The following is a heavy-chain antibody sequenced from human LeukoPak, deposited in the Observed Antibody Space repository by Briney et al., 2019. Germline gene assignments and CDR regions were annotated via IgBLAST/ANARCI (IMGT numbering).Heavy chain of an antibody. D-gene: IGHD3-10*01. V-gene: IGHV1-69*13. CDR2: IIPIFGTA. Sequence: ASVKVSCKASGGTFSSYAISWVRQAPGQGLEWMGGIIPIFGTANYAQKFQGRVTITADESTSTAYMELSSLRSEDTAVYYCARGYYGSGSYTKTYYFDYWGQGTLVTVSS. J-gene: IGHJ4*02. CDR1: GGTFSSYA. CDR3: ARGYYGSGSYTKTYYFDY.